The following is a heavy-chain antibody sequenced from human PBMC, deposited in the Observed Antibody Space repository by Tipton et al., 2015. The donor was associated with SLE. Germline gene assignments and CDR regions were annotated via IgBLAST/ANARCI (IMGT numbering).Heavy chain of an antibody. V-gene: IGHV4-34*01. CDR1: GGSFSGYY. CDR3: ARHGRRERHMDV. Sequence: TLSLTCAVYGGSFSGYYWSWIRQPPGKGLEWIGEINHSGSTSYNPSLKSRVTISVDTSKNQFSLKLSSVTAADTAVYYCARHGRRERHMDVWGQGTTVTVSS. J-gene: IGHJ6*02. D-gene: IGHD1-1*01. CDR2: INHSGST.